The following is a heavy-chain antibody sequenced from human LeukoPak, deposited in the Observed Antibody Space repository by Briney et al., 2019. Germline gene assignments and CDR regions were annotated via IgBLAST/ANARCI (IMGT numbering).Heavy chain of an antibody. D-gene: IGHD3-22*01. Sequence: GGSLRLSCAASGFTFSSHSMNWVRQAPGKGLEWVSSISSSSSYIYYADSVKGRFTISRDNAKNSLYLQMNSLRAEDTAVYYCARVLMPRDSSGYSYPGGFDYWGQGTLVTVSS. CDR1: GFTFSSHS. V-gene: IGHV3-21*01. CDR3: ARVLMPRDSSGYSYPGGFDY. CDR2: ISSSSSYI. J-gene: IGHJ4*02.